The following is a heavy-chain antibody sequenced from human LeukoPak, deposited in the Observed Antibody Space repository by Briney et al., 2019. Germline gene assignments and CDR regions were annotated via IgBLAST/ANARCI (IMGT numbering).Heavy chain of an antibody. CDR1: GFTFSSYE. V-gene: IGHV3-48*03. J-gene: IGHJ4*02. CDR2: ISSSGSTI. Sequence: GGSLRLSCAASGFTFSSYEMNWVRQAPGKGLEWVAYISSSGSTIYYADSVKGRFTISRDNAKNSLDLQMNSLRAEDTAVYYCAKVRWDNSGWYYLDSWGQGTLVTVSS. CDR3: AKVRWDNSGWYYLDS. D-gene: IGHD6-19*01.